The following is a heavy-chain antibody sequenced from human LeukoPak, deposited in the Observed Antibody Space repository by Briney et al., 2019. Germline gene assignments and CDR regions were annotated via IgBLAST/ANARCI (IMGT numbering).Heavy chain of an antibody. D-gene: IGHD3-22*01. Sequence: GRSLRLSCAASGFTFTSYSMSWVRQAPGKGLEWVASISSRSSYIYYADSVKGRFTISRDNAQNSLYLQMNSLRAEDTAVYYCARDPDSSGPGVYFDYWGQGTLVTVSS. CDR3: ARDPDSSGPGVYFDY. V-gene: IGHV3-21*01. J-gene: IGHJ4*02. CDR1: GFTFTSYS. CDR2: ISSRSSYI.